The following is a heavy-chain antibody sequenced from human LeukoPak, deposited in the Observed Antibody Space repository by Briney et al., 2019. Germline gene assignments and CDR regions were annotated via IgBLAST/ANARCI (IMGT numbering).Heavy chain of an antibody. CDR1: GFTFTSSA. CDR2: IVVGSGNT. Sequence: SVKVSCKASGFTFTSSAMQWVRQARGQRLEWIGWIVVGSGNTNYAQKFQERVTITWDMSTSTAYMELSSLRSEDTAVYYCAATIAADTVYYGMDVWGQGTTVTVSS. V-gene: IGHV1-58*02. J-gene: IGHJ6*02. D-gene: IGHD6-13*01. CDR3: AATIAADTVYYGMDV.